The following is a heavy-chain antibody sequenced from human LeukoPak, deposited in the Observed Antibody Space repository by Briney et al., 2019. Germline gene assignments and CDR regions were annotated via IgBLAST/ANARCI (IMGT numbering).Heavy chain of an antibody. Sequence: GGSLRLSCAASGFTFSSCAMSWVRQAPGKGLEWVSAISGSGGSTYYADSVKGRFTISRDNSKNTLYLQMNSLRAEDTAVYYCAREPLYYYDSSGSFDYWGQGTLVTVSS. CDR3: AREPLYYYDSSGSFDY. D-gene: IGHD3-22*01. CDR1: GFTFSSCA. CDR2: ISGSGGST. J-gene: IGHJ4*02. V-gene: IGHV3-23*01.